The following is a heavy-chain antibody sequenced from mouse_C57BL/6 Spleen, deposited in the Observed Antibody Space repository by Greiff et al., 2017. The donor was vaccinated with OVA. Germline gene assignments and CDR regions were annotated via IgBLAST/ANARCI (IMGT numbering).Heavy chain of an antibody. CDR3: ARLDTTVVAKAY. J-gene: IGHJ3*01. V-gene: IGHV1-52*01. D-gene: IGHD1-1*01. Sequence: QVQLQQSGAELVRPGSSVKLSCKASGYTFTSYWMHWVKQRPIQGLEWIGNIDPSDSETHYNQKFKDKATLTVDKSSSTAYMQLSSLTSEDSAVYYCARLDTTVVAKAYWGQGTLVTVSA. CDR1: GYTFTSYW. CDR2: IDPSDSET.